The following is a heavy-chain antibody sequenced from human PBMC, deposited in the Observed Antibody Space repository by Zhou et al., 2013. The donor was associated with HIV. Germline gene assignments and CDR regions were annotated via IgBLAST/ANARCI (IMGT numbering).Heavy chain of an antibody. Sequence: QVQLQESGPGLVKPSETLSLTCTVSGESISSHYWSWIRQPPGKGLEWIGYIFNRESTNFNPSFKSRVTISADMSKNQFSLKLNSVTAADTAVYYCARISAAGFAMAYWGQGALVTVSS. J-gene: IGHJ4*02. V-gene: IGHV4-59*11. CDR3: ARISAAGFAMAY. CDR1: GESISSHY. D-gene: IGHD6-25*01. CDR2: IFNREST.